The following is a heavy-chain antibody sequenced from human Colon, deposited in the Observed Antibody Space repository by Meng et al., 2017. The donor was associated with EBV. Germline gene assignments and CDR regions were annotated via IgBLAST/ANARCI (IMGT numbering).Heavy chain of an antibody. Sequence: QVRLQVSGPGLVKPSQTLSLTCTVSGGSINSGDYYWSWIRQPPGKGLEWIGYLYYTASTYYNPSLKSRVTISMDTSKNQFSLRLSSVTAADTAVYYCARNYYFDYWGQGTLVTVSS. CDR3: ARNYYFDY. V-gene: IGHV4-30-4*01. CDR2: LYYTAST. J-gene: IGHJ4*02. CDR1: GGSINSGDYY.